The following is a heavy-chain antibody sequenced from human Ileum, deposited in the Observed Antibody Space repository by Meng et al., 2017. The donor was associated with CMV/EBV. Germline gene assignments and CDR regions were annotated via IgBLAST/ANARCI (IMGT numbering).Heavy chain of an antibody. CDR3: ARAFEGGD. Sequence: GESLKISCAASGFTFSSSWMSWVRQAPGRGPERVANIKQDGSEEYYVDAVRGRFTISRDNAKISLYLRMNSLRAEDAAVYHWARAFEGGDWGQGTLVTVSS. CDR2: IKQDGSEE. CDR1: GFTFSSSW. D-gene: IGHD3-16*01. V-gene: IGHV3-7*04. J-gene: IGHJ4*02.